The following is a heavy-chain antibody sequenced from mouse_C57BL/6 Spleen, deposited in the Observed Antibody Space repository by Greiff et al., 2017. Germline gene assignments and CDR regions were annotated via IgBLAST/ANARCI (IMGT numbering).Heavy chain of an antibody. V-gene: IGHV1-64*01. CDR3: ARGYYGSRGWFAY. CDR2: IHPNSGST. D-gene: IGHD1-1*01. J-gene: IGHJ3*01. Sequence: QVQLQQPGAELVKPGASVKLSCKASGYTFTSYWMHWVKQRPGQGLEWIGMIHPNSGSTNYNEKFKSKATLTVDKSSSTAYMQLSSLTSEDSAVYYCARGYYGSRGWFAYWGQGTLVTVSA. CDR1: GYTFTSYW.